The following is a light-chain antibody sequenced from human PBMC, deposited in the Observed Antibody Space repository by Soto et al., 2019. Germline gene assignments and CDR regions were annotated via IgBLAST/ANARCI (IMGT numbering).Light chain of an antibody. CDR2: RAS. Sequence: VGMTQSAATLSVYPGESATLSFRASQNIYYNVAWYQHRPGQATRLLIYRASTRATGVPARFSGSGSGTEFTLTISSLQSEDFTVYSCLQYHNLWAFGQGTKVDIK. J-gene: IGKJ1*01. V-gene: IGKV3-15*01. CDR3: LQYHNLWA. CDR1: QNIYYN.